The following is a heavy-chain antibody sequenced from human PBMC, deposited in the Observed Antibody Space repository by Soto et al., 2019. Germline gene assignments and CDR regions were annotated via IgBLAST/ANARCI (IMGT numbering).Heavy chain of an antibody. CDR3: ARVARGYYYYYMDV. CDR2: IYHSGST. J-gene: IGHJ6*03. CDR1: SGSISSSNW. Sequence: PSETLSLTCAVSSGSISSSNWWSWVRQPPGKGLEWIGEIYHSGSTNYNPSLKSRVTISVDKSKNQFSLKLSSVTAADTAVYYCARVARGYYYYYMDVWGKGTTVTVSS. V-gene: IGHV4-4*02. D-gene: IGHD5-12*01.